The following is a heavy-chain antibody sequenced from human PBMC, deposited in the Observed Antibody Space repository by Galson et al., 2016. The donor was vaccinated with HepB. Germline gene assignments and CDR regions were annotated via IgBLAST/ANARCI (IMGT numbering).Heavy chain of an antibody. V-gene: IGHV4-34*01. D-gene: IGHD6-13*01. J-gene: IGHJ3*02. CDR3: ASYLVQSWAGSDAFDT. CDR2: ITYSGTT. Sequence: ETLSLTCAVQGGSFSGYHWSWIRQPPGQGLEWIGEITYSGTTNYNPSLKPRVTVSVDASENQFSLKLSSMTAADTAMYYCASYLVQSWAGSDAFDTWGLGTMVTVSS. CDR1: GGSFSGYH.